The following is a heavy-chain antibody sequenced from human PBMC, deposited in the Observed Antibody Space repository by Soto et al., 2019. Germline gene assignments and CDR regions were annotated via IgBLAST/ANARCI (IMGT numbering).Heavy chain of an antibody. Sequence: PSETLSLTCTVSGGSISNFYWSWIRQPPGKGLEWIGYISYSGNTNYNPSLKSRVSISVDTSKNQLSLNLTSVTAADTAVYYCARAPMVLSRSYFDSWGPGNPVTVS. J-gene: IGHJ4*02. CDR3: ARAPMVLSRSYFDS. V-gene: IGHV4-59*01. CDR1: GGSISNFY. CDR2: ISYSGNT. D-gene: IGHD2-8*01.